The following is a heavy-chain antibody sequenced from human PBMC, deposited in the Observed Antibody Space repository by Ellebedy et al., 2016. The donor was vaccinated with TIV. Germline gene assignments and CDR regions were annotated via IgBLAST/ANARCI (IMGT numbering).Heavy chain of an antibody. J-gene: IGHJ4*02. D-gene: IGHD3-10*01. CDR2: ISGSRSYI. CDR3: ARDYYGSGSYSSD. Sequence: PGGSLRLSCAASGFTFSTYSMNWVRQAPGKGLEWVSSISGSRSYIYYADSVKGRFTISRDNAKNSLYLRMNSLRAEDTAVYYCARDYYGSGSYSSDWGQGTLVTVSS. V-gene: IGHV3-21*01. CDR1: GFTFSTYS.